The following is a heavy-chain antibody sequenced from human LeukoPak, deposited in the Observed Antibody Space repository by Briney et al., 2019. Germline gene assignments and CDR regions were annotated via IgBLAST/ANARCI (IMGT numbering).Heavy chain of an antibody. Sequence: PSETLSLTCAVSGASISGSGYYLGWIRQPPGKGLEWIGNIYYSGSTNYNPSLKSRVTISVDTSKNQFSLKLSSVTAADTAVYYCARDTYYDSSGPFDYWGQGTLVTVSS. D-gene: IGHD3-22*01. J-gene: IGHJ4*02. CDR2: IYYSGST. CDR3: ARDTYYDSSGPFDY. CDR1: GASISGSGYY. V-gene: IGHV4-61*05.